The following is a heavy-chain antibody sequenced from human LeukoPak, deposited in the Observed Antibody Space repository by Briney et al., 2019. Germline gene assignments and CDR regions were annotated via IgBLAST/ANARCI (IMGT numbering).Heavy chain of an antibody. D-gene: IGHD1-14*01. CDR3: ATGYMAFAPYYFDY. CDR1: GYTLTELS. J-gene: IGHJ4*02. Sequence: RASVKVSCKVSGYTLTELSMHWVRQAPGKGLEWMGGFDPEDGETIYAQKFQGRVTMTEHTSTDTAYMELSSLRSEDTAVYYCATGYMAFAPYYFDYWGQGTLVTVSS. V-gene: IGHV1-24*01. CDR2: FDPEDGET.